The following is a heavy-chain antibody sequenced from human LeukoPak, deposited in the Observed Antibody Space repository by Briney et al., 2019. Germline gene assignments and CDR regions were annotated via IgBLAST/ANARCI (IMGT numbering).Heavy chain of an antibody. CDR1: GGSFSGYQ. V-gene: IGHV4-34*01. D-gene: IGHD3-10*01. Sequence: SETLSLTCDVYGGSFSGYQWSWVRQPPGKGLEWIGEINHSGVADYNPSLKSRVTISLETSKNQFSFRLRSVTAADTAMYYCARILRYYGSGSYGYWGQGTLVTVSS. CDR3: ARILRYYGSGSYGY. J-gene: IGHJ4*02. CDR2: INHSGVA.